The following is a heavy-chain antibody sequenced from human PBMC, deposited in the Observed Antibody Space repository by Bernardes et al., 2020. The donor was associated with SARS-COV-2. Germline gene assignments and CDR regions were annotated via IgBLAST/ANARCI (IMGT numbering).Heavy chain of an antibody. CDR3: AKGIGPRSYYAMDV. Sequence: GGSLRLSCAASGFTLSNFAMSWVRQAPGKGLEWVSGISGSGGTHYADSVKGRFTISRDNSKNTLYLQMNSLRAEDAAVYYCAKGIGPRSYYAMDVWGQGTTVTVSS. J-gene: IGHJ6*02. CDR1: GFTLSNFA. CDR2: ISGSGGT. V-gene: IGHV3-23*01.